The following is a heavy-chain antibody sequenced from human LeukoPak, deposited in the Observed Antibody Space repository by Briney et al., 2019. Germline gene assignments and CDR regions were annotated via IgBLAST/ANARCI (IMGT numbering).Heavy chain of an antibody. CDR2: VSNTGGTT. Sequence: GGSLRLSCAASGFTFSTYAMTWVRQAPGKGLEWVSAVSNTGGTTYYADSVKGRFTISRDNSKSTLYLQMDSLRAEDTAVYYCAKDRGYWGQGTLVTVSS. CDR1: GFTFSTYA. CDR3: AKDRGY. V-gene: IGHV3-23*01. J-gene: IGHJ4*02.